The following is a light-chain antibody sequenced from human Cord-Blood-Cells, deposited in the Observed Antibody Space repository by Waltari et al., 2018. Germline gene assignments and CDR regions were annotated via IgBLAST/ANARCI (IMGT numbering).Light chain of an antibody. V-gene: IGLV2-23*01. CDR3: CSYAGSWV. J-gene: IGLJ3*02. CDR1: RSEFGIYNL. Sequence: HSALTQPASVSGSPGQPITISCTGTRSEFGIYNLVSSYQQHPGKAPKLMIYEGSKRPSGVSTRFSGSKSGNTASLTISGLQAEDEADYYCCSYAGSWVFGGGTKLTVL. CDR2: EGS.